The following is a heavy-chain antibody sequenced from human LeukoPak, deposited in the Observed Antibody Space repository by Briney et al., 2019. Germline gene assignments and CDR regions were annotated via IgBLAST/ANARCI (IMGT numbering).Heavy chain of an antibody. CDR3: AKDQEPYYYYYYMDV. J-gene: IGHJ6*03. Sequence: TGGSLRLSCAASGFTFNTYAMSWVRQAPGKGLEWVSAISDSGGSAYYADSVKGRFTISRDNSKNTLYLQMNSLRAEDTAVYYCAKDQEPYYYYYYMDVWGKGTTVTVSS. D-gene: IGHD1-14*01. CDR1: GFTFNTYA. V-gene: IGHV3-23*01. CDR2: ISDSGGSA.